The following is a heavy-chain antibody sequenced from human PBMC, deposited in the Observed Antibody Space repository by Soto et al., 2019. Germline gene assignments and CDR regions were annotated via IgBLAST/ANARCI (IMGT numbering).Heavy chain of an antibody. J-gene: IGHJ6*02. D-gene: IGHD2-2*01. CDR3: ARDRGSSTYYYGMDV. Sequence: QVQLVESGGGGVQPGRSLRLSCAASGFTFSSYAMHWVRQAPGKGLEWVAVISYDGSNKYYADSVKGRFTISRDNSKNTLYLQMNSLRAEDTAVYYCARDRGSSTYYYGMDVWGQGTTVTVSS. V-gene: IGHV3-30-3*01. CDR1: GFTFSSYA. CDR2: ISYDGSNK.